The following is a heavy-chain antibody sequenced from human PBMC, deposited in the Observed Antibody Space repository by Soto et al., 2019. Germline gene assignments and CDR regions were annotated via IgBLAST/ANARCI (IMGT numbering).Heavy chain of an antibody. V-gene: IGHV3-48*02. D-gene: IGHD3-10*02. Sequence: SGFTVSSNYMSWVRQAPGKGLEWLAYITIRTGNVLYADSVRGRFTISADNAENSVILEMNSLRDEDSAVYFCVRDRDLYRDMFHADLWGQGTLVTVSS. CDR1: GFTVSSNY. CDR3: VRDRDLYRDMFHADL. CDR2: ITIRTGNV. J-gene: IGHJ4*01.